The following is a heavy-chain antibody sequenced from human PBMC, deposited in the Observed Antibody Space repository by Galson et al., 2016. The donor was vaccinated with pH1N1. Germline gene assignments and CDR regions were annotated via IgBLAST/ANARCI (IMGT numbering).Heavy chain of an antibody. CDR2: IRSKADSYAT. CDR3: TRPNSGSYEEFWFDP. D-gene: IGHD1-26*01. V-gene: IGHV3-73*01. CDR1: GFTFSSYA. Sequence: SLRLSCAASGFTFSSYAMYWVRQASGKGLEWVGRIRSKADSYATAYAASVEGRFTISRDDSKNTAYLQMNSLKPEDTAVYYCTRPNSGSYEEFWFDPWGQGTLVTVSS. J-gene: IGHJ5*02.